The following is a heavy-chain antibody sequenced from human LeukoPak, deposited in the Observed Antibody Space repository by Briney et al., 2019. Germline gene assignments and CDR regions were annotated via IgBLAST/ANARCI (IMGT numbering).Heavy chain of an antibody. J-gene: IGHJ3*02. CDR1: GGTFSSYA. CDR2: IIPILGIA. CDR3: ARVVGWLHKLGDAFDI. Sequence: SVKVSCKASGGTFSSYAISWVRQAPGQGLEWMGRIIPILGIANYAQKFQGGVTITADKSTSTAYMELSSLRSEDTAVYYCARVVGWLHKLGDAFDIWGQGTMVTVSS. V-gene: IGHV1-69*04. D-gene: IGHD5-12*01.